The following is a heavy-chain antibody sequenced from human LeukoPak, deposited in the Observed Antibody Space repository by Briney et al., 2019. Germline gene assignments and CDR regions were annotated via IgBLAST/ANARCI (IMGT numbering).Heavy chain of an antibody. CDR1: GFTFSSYA. CDR2: ISGSGGST. J-gene: IGHJ4*02. D-gene: IGHD3-3*01. CDR3: AKDGSGGRFLEWFPLDY. V-gene: IGHV3-23*01. Sequence: GGSLRLSCAASGFTFSSYAMSWVRQAPGKGLEWVSAISGSGGSTYYADSVKGRFTISRDNSKNTLYLQMNSLRAEDTAVYYCAKDGSGGRFLEWFPLDYWGQGTLVTVSS.